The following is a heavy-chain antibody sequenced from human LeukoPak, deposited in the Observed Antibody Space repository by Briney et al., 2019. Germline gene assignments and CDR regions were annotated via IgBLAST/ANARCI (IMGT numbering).Heavy chain of an antibody. D-gene: IGHD4-11*01. Sequence: SVKVSCKASGGTFSSYAISWVRQAPGQGLEWMGGIIPIFGTANYAQKFQGRVTITADESTSTAYMELSSLRSEDTAVYYCARELNYRNSDAFDIWGQGTMVTVSS. CDR1: GGTFSSYA. V-gene: IGHV1-69*01. CDR3: ARELNYRNSDAFDI. J-gene: IGHJ3*02. CDR2: IIPIFGTA.